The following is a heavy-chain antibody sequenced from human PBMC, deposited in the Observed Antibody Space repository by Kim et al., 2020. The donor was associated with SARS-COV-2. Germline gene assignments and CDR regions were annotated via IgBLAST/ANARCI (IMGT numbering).Heavy chain of an antibody. Sequence: GESLKISCKGSGYSFTSYWIGWVRQMPGKGLEWMGIIYPGDSDTRYSPSFQGQVTISADKSISTAYLQWSSLKASDTAMYYCARGGMGYYDFWSGYQLGTDYYYYGMDVWGQGTTVTDSS. CDR1: GYSFTSYW. V-gene: IGHV5-51*01. D-gene: IGHD3-3*01. J-gene: IGHJ6*02. CDR3: ARGGMGYYDFWSGYQLGTDYYYYGMDV. CDR2: IYPGDSDT.